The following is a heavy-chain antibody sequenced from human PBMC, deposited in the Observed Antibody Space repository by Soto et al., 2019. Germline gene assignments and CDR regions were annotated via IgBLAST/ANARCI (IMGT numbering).Heavy chain of an antibody. CDR2: ISAYNGNT. CDR3: ARLFEYSSLYYFDY. Sequence: GASVKVSCKASGYTFTSYGISWVRQAPGQGLEWMGWISAYNGNTNYAQKLQGRVTMTTDTSTSTAYMELRSLRSDDTAVYYCARLFEYSSLYYFDYWGQGTLVTVSS. V-gene: IGHV1-18*01. D-gene: IGHD6-6*01. CDR1: GYTFTSYG. J-gene: IGHJ4*02.